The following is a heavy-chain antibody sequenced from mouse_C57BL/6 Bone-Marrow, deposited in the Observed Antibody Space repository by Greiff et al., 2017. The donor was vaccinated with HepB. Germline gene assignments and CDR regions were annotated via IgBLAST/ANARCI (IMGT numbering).Heavy chain of an antibody. V-gene: IGHV14-4*01. D-gene: IGHD1-1*01. CDR3: TPYSLFDY. Sequence: VQLKESGAELVRPGASVKLSCTASGFNIKDDYMHWVKQRPEQGLEWIGWIEPENGDTEYASKFQGKATITADTSSNTAYLQISSLTSEYTAVYYCTPYSLFDYWGQGTTLTVSS. J-gene: IGHJ2*01. CDR2: IEPENGDT. CDR1: GFNIKDDY.